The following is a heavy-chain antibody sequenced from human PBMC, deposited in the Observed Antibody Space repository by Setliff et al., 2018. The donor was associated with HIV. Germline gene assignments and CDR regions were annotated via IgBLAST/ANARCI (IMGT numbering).Heavy chain of an antibody. CDR3: ARVKSIKTTLVRLWPRFGL. CDR1: TESLTRYD. V-gene: IGHV4-34*01. D-gene: IGHD3-10*01. Sequence: PSETLSLTCAVYTESLTRYDWAWIRQSPEKGLEWIGEIDDSGSIIYNPSLQSRVTMSVDTSKNQFSLKVRSLTAADTGLYYCARVKSIKTTLVRLWPRFGLWGQGTQVTVS. J-gene: IGHJ5*02. CDR2: IDDSGSI.